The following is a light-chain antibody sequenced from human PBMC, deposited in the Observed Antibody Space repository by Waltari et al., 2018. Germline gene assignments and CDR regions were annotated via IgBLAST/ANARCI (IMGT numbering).Light chain of an antibody. V-gene: IGKV3-20*01. CDR2: AAS. CDR1: QSVSRY. CDR3: QNHERLPAT. Sequence: EVVLTQSPGTLSLSPGERATLSCRASQSVSRYLAWYQQRPGQAPRLLIYAASTRATGVPDRFSCSGCGTDFSLTISRLEPEDFAVYYCQNHERLPATFGQGTKVEIK. J-gene: IGKJ1*01.